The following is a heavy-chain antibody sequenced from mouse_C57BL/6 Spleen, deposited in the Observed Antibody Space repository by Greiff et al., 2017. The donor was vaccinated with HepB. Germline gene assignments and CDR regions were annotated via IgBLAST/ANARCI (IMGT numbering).Heavy chain of an antibody. CDR2: IYPRSGNT. Sequence: QVHVKQSGAELARPGASVKLSCKASGYTFTSYGISWVKQRTGQGLEWIGEIYPRSGNTYYNEKFKGKATLTADKSSSTAYMELRSLTSEDSAVYFCASNWERFAYWGQGTLVTVSA. D-gene: IGHD4-1*01. V-gene: IGHV1-81*01. CDR1: GYTFTSYG. J-gene: IGHJ3*01. CDR3: ASNWERFAY.